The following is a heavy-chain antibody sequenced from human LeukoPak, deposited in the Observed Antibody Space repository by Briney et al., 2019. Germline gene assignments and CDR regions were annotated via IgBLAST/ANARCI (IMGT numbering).Heavy chain of an antibody. D-gene: IGHD1-26*01. CDR2: ISGGGRSI. J-gene: IGHJ3*02. Sequence: GGSLRLSCAASGFTFSNFAMTWVRQAPGKGLEWVSGISGGGRSIYYTDSVKGWFTVSRDNLKSTLTLQMSGLRAEDTAVYYCAKDRIMGVYDAFDIWGQGTMVTVSS. CDR1: GFTFSNFA. CDR3: AKDRIMGVYDAFDI. V-gene: IGHV3-23*01.